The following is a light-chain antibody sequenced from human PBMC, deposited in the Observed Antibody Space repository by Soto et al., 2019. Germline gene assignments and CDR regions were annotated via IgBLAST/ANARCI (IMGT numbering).Light chain of an antibody. V-gene: IGLV2-11*01. Sequence: QSALTQPRSVSGSPGQSVTISCTGTSSDVGGYNHVSWYQQHPGKAPKLMISDVSKRPSGVPDRFSGSESGNTASLTISGLQVEDEADYYCCSFSRSFTDYVFGSGTKLTVL. CDR1: SSDVGGYNH. J-gene: IGLJ1*01. CDR3: CSFSRSFTDYV. CDR2: DVS.